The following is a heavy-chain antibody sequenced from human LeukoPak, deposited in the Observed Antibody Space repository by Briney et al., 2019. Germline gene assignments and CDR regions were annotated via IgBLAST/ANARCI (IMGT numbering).Heavy chain of an antibody. J-gene: IGHJ4*02. V-gene: IGHV4-39*07. CDR3: LVGTTIRGDNPPYYFDY. CDR2: ISYSGST. D-gene: IGHD6-19*01. Sequence: PSETLSLTCTVSGGSISSSSYYWGWIRQPPGKGLEWIGRISYSGSTYYNPSLKSRVTISVDTSKNQFSLKLSSVYYCARARRQWLVGTTIRGDNPPYYFDYWGQGTLVTVSS. CDR1: GGSISSSSYY.